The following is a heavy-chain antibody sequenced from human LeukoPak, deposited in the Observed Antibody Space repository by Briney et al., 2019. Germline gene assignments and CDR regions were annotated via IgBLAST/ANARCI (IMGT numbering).Heavy chain of an antibody. CDR1: GFTFSSYG. CDR2: VWYDGSNK. Sequence: GRSLRLSCAASGFTFSSYGMHWVRQAPGKGLEWVAVVWYDGSNKYYADSVKGRFTISRDNSKNTLYLQMNSLRAEDTAVYYCARGWNYAFRFDNWGPGTLVTVST. V-gene: IGHV3-33*01. CDR3: ARGWNYAFRFDN. J-gene: IGHJ4*02. D-gene: IGHD1-7*01.